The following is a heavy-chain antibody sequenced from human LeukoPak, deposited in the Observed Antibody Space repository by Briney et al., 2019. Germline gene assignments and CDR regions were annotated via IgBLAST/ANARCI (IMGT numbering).Heavy chain of an antibody. CDR1: GFTFSSYA. J-gene: IGHJ4*02. V-gene: IGHV3-30*14. D-gene: IGHD6-13*01. CDR3: ARVPGYS. CDR2: ISYDGSIQ. Sequence: GGSLRLSCAASGFTFSSYAMHWVRQAPGKGLEWVAFISYDGSIQYYADSVKGRFTISRDSSKNTLYLQMNSLRVEDTAVYYCARVPGYSWGQGTLVTVSS.